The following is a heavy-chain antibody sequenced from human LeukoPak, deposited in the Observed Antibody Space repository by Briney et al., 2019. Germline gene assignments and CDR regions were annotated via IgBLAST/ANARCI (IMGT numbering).Heavy chain of an antibody. J-gene: IGHJ6*02. V-gene: IGHV1-18*04. CDR2: ISAYNGNT. CDR3: ARAYYDFWSGRVYGMDV. Sequence: ASVKVSCKASGYTFTGYYMHWVRQAPGQGLEWMGWISAYNGNTNYAQKLQGRVTMTTDTSTSTAYMELRSLRSDDTAVYYCARAYYDFWSGRVYGMDVWGQGTTVTVSS. CDR1: GYTFTGYY. D-gene: IGHD3-3*01.